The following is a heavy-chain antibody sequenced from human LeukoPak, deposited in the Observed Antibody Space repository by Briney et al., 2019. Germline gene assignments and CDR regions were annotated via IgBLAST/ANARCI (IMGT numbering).Heavy chain of an antibody. V-gene: IGHV1-69*02. CDR3: AFFRTGTTYWKFDY. Sequence: SVKVSCKASGGTVSSYTISWVRQAPGQGLEWMGRIIPILGIANYAQKFQGRVTITADKSTSTAYMELSSLRSEDTAVYYCAFFRTGTTYWKFDYWGQGTLVTVSS. J-gene: IGHJ4*02. CDR2: IIPILGIA. D-gene: IGHD1-1*01. CDR1: GGTVSSYT.